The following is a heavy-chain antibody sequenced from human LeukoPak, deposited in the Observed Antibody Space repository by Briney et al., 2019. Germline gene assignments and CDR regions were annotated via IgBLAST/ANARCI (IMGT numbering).Heavy chain of an antibody. V-gene: IGHV4-30-4*01. Sequence: SETLSLTCTVSSDSISSGDYYWSWIRQPAGKGLEFIGYINKKGGTFYNPPLKSRVSISIDTSKNQFSLKLTSVTAADTAVYFCAREHKSYGDYPFYFDSWGQGTLVTVSS. CDR1: SDSISSGDYY. D-gene: IGHD4-17*01. CDR2: INKKGGT. J-gene: IGHJ4*02. CDR3: AREHKSYGDYPFYFDS.